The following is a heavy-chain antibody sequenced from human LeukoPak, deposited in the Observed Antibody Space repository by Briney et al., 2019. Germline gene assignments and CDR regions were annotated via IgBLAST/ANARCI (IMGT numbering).Heavy chain of an antibody. J-gene: IGHJ4*02. CDR1: GDSVSSNSAA. Sequence: PSQTPSLTCVISGDSVSSNSAAWNWIRQSPSRGLEWLGRTYYRSKWYYDYSVAVKSRVTINPDTSKNQFSLQLSSVTPEDTAVYYCVRDPVGGSTIFDCWGQGTLVTVSS. CDR3: VRDPVGGSTIFDC. V-gene: IGHV6-1*01. D-gene: IGHD1-26*01. CDR2: TYYRSKWYY.